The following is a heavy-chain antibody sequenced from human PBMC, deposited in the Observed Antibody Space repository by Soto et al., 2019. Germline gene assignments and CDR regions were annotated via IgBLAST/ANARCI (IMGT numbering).Heavy chain of an antibody. V-gene: IGHV3-15*07. CDR3: TTDVNYYDSSDIDY. CDR1: GFTFSNAW. Sequence: GGSLRLSCAASGFTFSNAWMNWVRQAPGKGLEWVGRIKSKTDGGTTDYAAPVKGRFTISRDDSKNTLYLQMNSLKTEDTAVYYCTTDVNYYDSSDIDYWGQGTLVTVSS. CDR2: IKSKTDGGTT. D-gene: IGHD3-22*01. J-gene: IGHJ4*02.